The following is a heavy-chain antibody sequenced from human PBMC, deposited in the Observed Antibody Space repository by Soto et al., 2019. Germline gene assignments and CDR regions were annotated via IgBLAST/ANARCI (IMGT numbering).Heavy chain of an antibody. CDR1: GFTFSSYW. CDR2: IKQDGSEK. Sequence: GSLRLSCAASGFTFSSYWLSWVRQAPGKGLEWVANIKQDGSEKNYVDSVKGRFTISRDNAKNSLYLQMNSLRAEDTAVYYCARPSQRFRGFSLNYYYDMDVWGQGTTVTVSS. V-gene: IGHV3-7*01. CDR3: ARPSQRFRGFSLNYYYDMDV. J-gene: IGHJ6*02. D-gene: IGHD3-10*01.